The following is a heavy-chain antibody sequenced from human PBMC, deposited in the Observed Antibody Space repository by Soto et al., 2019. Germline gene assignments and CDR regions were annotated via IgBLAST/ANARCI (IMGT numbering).Heavy chain of an antibody. CDR1: GGSISSGDYY. Sequence: SETLSLTCTVSGGSISSGDYYWSWIRQPPGKGLEWIGYIYYSGSTYYNPSLKSRVTISVDTSKNQFSLKLSSVTAADTAVYYCAREGAVALNWFDPWGQGTLVTVSS. D-gene: IGHD6-19*01. CDR2: IYYSGST. J-gene: IGHJ5*02. V-gene: IGHV4-30-4*01. CDR3: AREGAVALNWFDP.